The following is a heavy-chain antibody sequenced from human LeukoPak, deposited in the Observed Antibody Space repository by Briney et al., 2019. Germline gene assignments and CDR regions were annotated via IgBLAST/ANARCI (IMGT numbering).Heavy chain of an antibody. CDR1: GGSISSGSYY. CDR2: IYTSGST. V-gene: IGHV4-61*02. J-gene: IGHJ5*02. CDR3: ARGYYYGSGSTYNWFDP. D-gene: IGHD3-10*01. Sequence: SETLSLTCTVSGGSISSGSYYWSWIRQPAGKGLEWIGRIYTSGSTNDKPSLNSRVTISVDTSKNQFSLKMSSVTAADTAVYYCARGYYYGSGSTYNWFDPWGQGTLVTVSS.